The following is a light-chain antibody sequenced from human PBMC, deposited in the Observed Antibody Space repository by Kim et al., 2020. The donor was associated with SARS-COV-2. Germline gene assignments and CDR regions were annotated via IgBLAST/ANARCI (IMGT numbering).Light chain of an antibody. CDR3: QQYGSSLSLT. V-gene: IGKV3-20*01. CDR2: GAS. CDR1: QSVSSSY. J-gene: IGKJ4*01. Sequence: EIVLTQSPGTLSLSPGERATLSCRASQSVSSSYLAWYQRKPGQAPRLLIYGASSRATGIPDRSSGSGSGTDFTLSISRLEPEDFAVYYCQQYGSSLSLTFGGGTKVDIK.